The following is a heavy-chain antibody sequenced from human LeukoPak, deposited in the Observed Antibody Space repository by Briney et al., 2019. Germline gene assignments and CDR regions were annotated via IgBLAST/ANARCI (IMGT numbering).Heavy chain of an antibody. V-gene: IGHV3-7*01. Sequence: SGGSLRLSCAASGFTSSDHSISWGRQAPGKGLEWVANVRLDGSERNYVDSVKGRFTIYRDSVENTVYLQMNSLRAEDTAVYYCARGGIWGKGTTVTVSS. J-gene: IGHJ6*04. CDR2: VRLDGSER. CDR3: ARGGI. CDR1: GFTSSDHS. D-gene: IGHD1-26*01.